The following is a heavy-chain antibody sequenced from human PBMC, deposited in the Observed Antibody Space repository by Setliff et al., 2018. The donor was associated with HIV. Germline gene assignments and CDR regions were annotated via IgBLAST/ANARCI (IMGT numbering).Heavy chain of an antibody. D-gene: IGHD5-12*01. CDR2: IYWDDDK. V-gene: IGHV2-5*02. CDR1: GFSLSSSRVG. Sequence: GSGPTLVNPPQTLTLTCTFSGFSLSSSRVGVGWIRQPPGKALEWLALIYWDDDKRYSPSLKNRLTITKDTSKNQVVLTMTNMDPVDTATYYCAHSFVNGYSGNDYHDTFDMWGQGTMVTVSS. J-gene: IGHJ3*02. CDR3: AHSFVNGYSGNDYHDTFDM.